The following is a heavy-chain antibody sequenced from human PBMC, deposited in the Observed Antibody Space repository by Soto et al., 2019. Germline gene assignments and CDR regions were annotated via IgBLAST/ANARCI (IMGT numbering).Heavy chain of an antibody. J-gene: IGHJ6*02. Sequence: PGGSLRLSCAASGFTFSNYAISWVRQAPGKGLEWVSSISGSGGSTYYADSVKGRFTISRDNSKNTLYLQINSLRVEDTAVYYCAKVPSNSGDYYGMDVWGQGTTVTVSS. D-gene: IGHD7-27*01. V-gene: IGHV3-23*01. CDR3: AKVPSNSGDYYGMDV. CDR2: ISGSGGST. CDR1: GFTFSNYA.